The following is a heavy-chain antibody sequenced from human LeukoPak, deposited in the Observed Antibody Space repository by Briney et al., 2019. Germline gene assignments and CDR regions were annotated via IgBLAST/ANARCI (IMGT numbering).Heavy chain of an antibody. CDR1: GYTFTDNY. V-gene: IGHV1-2*02. D-gene: IGHD3-16*01. CDR2: INPHNGDT. CDR3: ARAGGFYPSSQKSQNRNWFDP. Sequence: ASVKVSCKASGYTFTDNYMHWLRQAPGQGLEWMGWINPHNGDTNYAQRFQGRVTMTRDTSITTAYMELSSLRSDDTAVYYCARAGGFYPSSQKSQNRNWFDPWGQGTLVTVSS. J-gene: IGHJ5*02.